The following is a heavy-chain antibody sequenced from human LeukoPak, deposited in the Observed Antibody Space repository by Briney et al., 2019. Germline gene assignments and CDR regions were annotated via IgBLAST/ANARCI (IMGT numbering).Heavy chain of an antibody. CDR1: GFTFSSYA. Sequence: GGSLRLSCAASGFTFSSYAMSWVRQAPGKGLEWVSAISGSGGSTYYADSVKGRFTISRDNSKNTLYLQMNSLRAEDTAVYYCAKDPSGESYYYYYMDVWGKGTTVTVSS. CDR2: ISGSGGST. D-gene: IGHD3-10*01. CDR3: AKDPSGESYYYYYMDV. J-gene: IGHJ6*03. V-gene: IGHV3-23*01.